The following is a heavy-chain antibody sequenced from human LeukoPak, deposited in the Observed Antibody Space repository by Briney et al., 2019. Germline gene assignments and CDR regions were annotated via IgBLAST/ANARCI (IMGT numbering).Heavy chain of an antibody. J-gene: IGHJ3*02. CDR1: EFTVSTNY. CDR3: ARDGLDSSGPVAFDI. D-gene: IGHD3-22*01. V-gene: IGHV3-66*01. Sequence: GGSLRLSCVASEFTVSTNYMSWVRQAPGKGLQWVSIIHIDGETHYADSVKGRFIMSRDNSKDTVYLQMNSLRSEDTAVYYCARDGLDSSGPVAFDIWGQGTMVTVAS. CDR2: IHIDGET.